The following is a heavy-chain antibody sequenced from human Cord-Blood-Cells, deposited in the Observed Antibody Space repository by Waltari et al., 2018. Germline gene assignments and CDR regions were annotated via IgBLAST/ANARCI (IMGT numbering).Heavy chain of an antibody. D-gene: IGHD2-2*01. J-gene: IGHJ4*02. Sequence: QVQLVQSGAEVKKPGSSVKVSCKASGGPFSSYAISWVRQAPGQGLEWMGRIIPILGIANYAQKFQGRVTITADKSTSTAYMELSSLRSEDTAVYYCATTSTTCPLHWGQGTLVTVSS. CDR2: IIPILGIA. V-gene: IGHV1-69*09. CDR3: ATTSTTCPLH. CDR1: GGPFSSYA.